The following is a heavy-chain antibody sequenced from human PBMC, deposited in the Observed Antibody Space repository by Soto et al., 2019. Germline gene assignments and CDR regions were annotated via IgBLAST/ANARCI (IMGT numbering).Heavy chain of an antibody. CDR1: GGSINTVGYY. Sequence: PSETLSLTCSVSGGSINTVGYYWTWIRQQPGKGLEWIGYIDYSGSRDYNPSLKSRVSMSVDASKNQFSLNLTSVTAAGTDVYYCAQESGGYYSSTRYGLDVWGQGTPVTVSS. J-gene: IGHJ6*02. D-gene: IGHD6-25*01. V-gene: IGHV4-31*03. CDR2: IDYSGSR. CDR3: AQESGGYYSSTRYGLDV.